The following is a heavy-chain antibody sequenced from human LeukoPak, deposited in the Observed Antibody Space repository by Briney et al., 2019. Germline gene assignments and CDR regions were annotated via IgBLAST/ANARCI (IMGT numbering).Heavy chain of an antibody. Sequence: GGSLRLSCAASGFTFSSYAMSWVRQAPGKGLEWVSAISGSGGSTYYADSVKGRFTISRDNSKNTLYLQVNSLRAEDTAVYYCAKDGSKYYDFWSGYSPLVAPFDYWGQGTLVTVSS. CDR3: AKDGSKYYDFWSGYSPLVAPFDY. J-gene: IGHJ4*02. CDR2: ISGSGGST. CDR1: GFTFSSYA. V-gene: IGHV3-23*01. D-gene: IGHD3-3*01.